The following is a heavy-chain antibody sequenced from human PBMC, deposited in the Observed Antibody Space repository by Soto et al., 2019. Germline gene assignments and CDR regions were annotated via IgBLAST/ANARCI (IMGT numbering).Heavy chain of an antibody. V-gene: IGHV3-30*18. D-gene: IGHD3-10*01. Sequence: GGSLRLSCAASGFTFSSYGMHWVRQAPGKGLEWVAVISYDGSNKYYADSVKGRFTISRDNSKNTLYLQMNSLRAEDTAVYYCAKDYTWGRVRGGEKSRWFDPWGQGTLVTVSS. CDR1: GFTFSSYG. CDR2: ISYDGSNK. CDR3: AKDYTWGRVRGGEKSRWFDP. J-gene: IGHJ5*02.